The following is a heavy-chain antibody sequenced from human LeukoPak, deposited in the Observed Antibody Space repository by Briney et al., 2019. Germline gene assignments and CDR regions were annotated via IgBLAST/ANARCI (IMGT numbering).Heavy chain of an antibody. CDR2: VHLSGAS. CDR1: GGSILTTNW. V-gene: IGHV4-4*02. D-gene: IGHD1-26*01. CDR3: TRESGAFSPFGF. J-gene: IGHJ4*02. Sequence: SETLSLTCAVSGGSILTTNWWSWVRQPPGKGLEWIGEVHLSGASNYNPSLKSRDNMSIDKSKNQLSLELTSATAADTAIYYCTRESGAFSPFGFWGQGTLVTVSS.